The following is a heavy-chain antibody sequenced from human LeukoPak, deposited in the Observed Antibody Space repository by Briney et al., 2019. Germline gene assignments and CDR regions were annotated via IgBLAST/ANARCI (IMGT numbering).Heavy chain of an antibody. CDR1: GYTFTSYG. D-gene: IGHD1-1*01. CDR3: ARSGPRDNWNDAY. J-gene: IGHJ4*02. V-gene: IGHV1-18*01. CDR2: ISAYNGNT. Sequence: ASVKVSCKASGYTFTSYGINWVRQAPGQGLEWMGWISAYNGNTHYVKKLQGRVTMTTDSSTSTAYMELRGLRSDDTAVYYCARSGPRDNWNDAYWGQGTLVTVSS.